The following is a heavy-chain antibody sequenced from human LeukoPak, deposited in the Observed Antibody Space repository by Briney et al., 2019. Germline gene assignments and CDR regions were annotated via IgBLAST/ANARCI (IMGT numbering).Heavy chain of an antibody. Sequence: GGSLRLSCAASGFTFSSYWMHWVRQAPGKGLVWVSRINSDGSSTSYADSVKGRFTISRDNAKNTLYLQMNSLRAEDTAVYYCASGATGTSFDYWGQGTLVTVSS. CDR2: INSDGSST. V-gene: IGHV3-74*01. CDR1: GFTFSSYW. D-gene: IGHD1-1*01. J-gene: IGHJ4*02. CDR3: ASGATGTSFDY.